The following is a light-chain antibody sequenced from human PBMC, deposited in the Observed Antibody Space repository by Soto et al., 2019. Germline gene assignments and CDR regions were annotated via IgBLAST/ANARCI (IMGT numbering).Light chain of an antibody. Sequence: IQLTQSPSSLSASVGDRVTITCRASQGINSFLAWYQQKPGKAPKLLIYAASTLQSGVPSRFSGSGSGTDFTLTISSLQPEDFATYYCQQRSNWPPITFGPGTKVDLK. CDR2: AAS. CDR1: QGINSF. V-gene: IGKV1-9*01. J-gene: IGKJ3*01. CDR3: QQRSNWPPIT.